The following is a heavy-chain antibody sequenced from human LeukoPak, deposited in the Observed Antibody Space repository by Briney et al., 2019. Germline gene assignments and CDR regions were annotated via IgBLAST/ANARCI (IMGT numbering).Heavy chain of an antibody. J-gene: IGHJ4*02. CDR2: INPNSGDT. CDR3: ARDIWWLRFRGVRFDY. Sequence: ASVKVSCKASGYTFTGYYMHWVRQAPGQGLEWMGWINPNSGDTTCAQKFQGRVTMTRDTSISTAYMDLSSLTSDDTAVYFCARDIWWLRFRGVRFDYWGQGTLVT. D-gene: IGHD5-12*01. V-gene: IGHV1-2*02. CDR1: GYTFTGYY.